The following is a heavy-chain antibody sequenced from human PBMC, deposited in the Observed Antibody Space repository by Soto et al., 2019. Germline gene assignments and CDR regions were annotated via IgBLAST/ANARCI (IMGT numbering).Heavy chain of an antibody. J-gene: IGHJ3*02. D-gene: IGHD5-18*01. V-gene: IGHV1-46*01. Sequence: GASVKVSCKASGYTVTGYYMHWVRQAPGQGLEWMGIINPSGGSTSYAQKFQGRVTMTRDTSTSTVYMELSSLRSEDTAVYYCAKGGAMVYDAFDIWGQGTMVTVSS. CDR3: AKGGAMVYDAFDI. CDR2: INPSGGST. CDR1: GYTVTGYY.